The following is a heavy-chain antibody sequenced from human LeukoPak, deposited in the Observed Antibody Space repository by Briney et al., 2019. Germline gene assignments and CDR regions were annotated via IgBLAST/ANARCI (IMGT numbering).Heavy chain of an antibody. CDR2: ISSNGGST. Sequence: GGSLRLSCSASGFSFSSYAMYWVRQAPGKGLEYVSAISSNGGSTYYADSVKGRFTISRDNAKNSLYLQMNSLRAEDTAVYYCARDWSGSYDYWGQGTLVTVSS. V-gene: IGHV3-64*04. J-gene: IGHJ4*02. CDR3: ARDWSGSYDY. CDR1: GFSFSSYA. D-gene: IGHD1-26*01.